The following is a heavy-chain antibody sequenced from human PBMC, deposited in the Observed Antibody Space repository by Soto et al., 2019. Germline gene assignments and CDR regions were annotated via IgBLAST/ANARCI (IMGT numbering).Heavy chain of an antibody. CDR3: ARMYYYDSSGYQILFEY. D-gene: IGHD3-22*01. CDR2: IYYSGST. V-gene: IGHV4-31*03. CDR1: GGSISSGGYY. Sequence: QVQLQESGPGLVKPSQTLSLTCTVSGGSISSGGYYWSWIRQHPGKGLEWIGYIYYSGSTYYNPSLKSRVTISVDTSKNQFSLKLSSVTAADTAVYYCARMYYYDSSGYQILFEYWGQGTLVTVSS. J-gene: IGHJ4*02.